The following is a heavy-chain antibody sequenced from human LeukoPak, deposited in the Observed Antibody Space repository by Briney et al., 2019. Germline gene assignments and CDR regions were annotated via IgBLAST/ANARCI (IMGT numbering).Heavy chain of an antibody. CDR1: GFSFSSFG. CDR2: ISGSDGST. Sequence: RPGGSLRLSCAASGFSFSSFGMSWVRQAPGKGLEWVPRISGSDGSTDYADSVKGRFTISRDNSKNTLYLQMNSLRAEDTAIYYCAKFYRATRGACDSWGQGTLVTVSS. J-gene: IGHJ4*02. CDR3: AKFYRATRGACDS. V-gene: IGHV3-23*01. D-gene: IGHD2-21*02.